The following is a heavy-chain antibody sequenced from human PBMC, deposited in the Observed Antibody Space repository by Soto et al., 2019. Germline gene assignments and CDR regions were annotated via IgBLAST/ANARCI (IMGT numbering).Heavy chain of an antibody. V-gene: IGHV4-39*01. D-gene: IGHD7-27*01. CDR2: IYYSGST. J-gene: IGHJ4*02. CDR1: GGSISSSSYY. CDR3: VSPLGRYFDY. Sequence: QLQLQESGPGLVKPSENLSLTCTVSGGSISSSSYYWGWIRQPPGKGLAWIGSIYYSGSTYYNPSLMSRVTIAVDTAKNQFSLKLSSVTAADTAVYYCVSPLGRYFDYWGQGTLVTVSS.